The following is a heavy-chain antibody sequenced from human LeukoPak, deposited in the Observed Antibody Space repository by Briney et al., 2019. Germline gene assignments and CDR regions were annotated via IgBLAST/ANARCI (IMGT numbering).Heavy chain of an antibody. V-gene: IGHV1-69*05. CDR2: IIPIFGTA. J-gene: IGHJ4*02. Sequence: GASVKVSCKASGGTFSSYAISWVRQAPGQGLEWMGGIIPIFGTANYAQKFQGRVTITTDESTSTAYIELSSLRSEDTAVYYCARDSTGGYHFDYWGQGTLVTVSS. CDR1: GGTFSSYA. D-gene: IGHD3-22*01. CDR3: ARDSTGGYHFDY.